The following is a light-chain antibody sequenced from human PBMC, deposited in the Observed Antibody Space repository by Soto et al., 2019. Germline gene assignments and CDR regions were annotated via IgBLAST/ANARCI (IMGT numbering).Light chain of an antibody. CDR3: QTYDSSLGRV. CDR2: GNT. Sequence: QSVLRQPPSVSRARGQTVTIYCTGSSTNIGAVYPVHWYQQLPGIAPKLLIYGNTNRPSGVPGRFSGSKSGTSASLAITGLQAEDEADYYCQTYDSSLGRVFGGGTKVTV. CDR1: STNIGAVYP. V-gene: IGLV1-40*01. J-gene: IGLJ3*02.